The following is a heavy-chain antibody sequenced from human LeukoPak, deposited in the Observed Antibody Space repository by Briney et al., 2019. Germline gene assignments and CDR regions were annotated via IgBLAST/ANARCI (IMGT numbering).Heavy chain of an antibody. Sequence: ASVKVSCKASGYTFTNRDINWLRQATGQRPEWVGWMNPSTGDRGYAQKFQGRITLTRNTSISTFFLELSSLRSDDTAVYYCARCSGTYCGYFDYWGQGTLVTVSS. J-gene: IGHJ4*02. CDR3: ARCSGTYCGYFDY. CDR1: GYTFTNRD. V-gene: IGHV1-8*01. D-gene: IGHD1-26*01. CDR2: MNPSTGDR.